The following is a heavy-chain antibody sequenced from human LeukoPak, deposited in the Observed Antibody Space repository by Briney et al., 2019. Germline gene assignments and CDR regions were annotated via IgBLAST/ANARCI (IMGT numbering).Heavy chain of an antibody. J-gene: IGHJ6*02. CDR3: AREGPVVVPAARRYYYGMDV. Sequence: SETLSLTCTVSGGSISSGDYYWSWLRQPPGQGLEWIGYIYYSGSTYYNPSLKSRVTISVDTSKNQFSLKLSSVTAADTAVYYCAREGPVVVPAARRYYYGMDVWGQGTTVTVSS. CDR1: GGSISSGDYY. CDR2: IYYSGST. V-gene: IGHV4-30-4*01. D-gene: IGHD2-2*01.